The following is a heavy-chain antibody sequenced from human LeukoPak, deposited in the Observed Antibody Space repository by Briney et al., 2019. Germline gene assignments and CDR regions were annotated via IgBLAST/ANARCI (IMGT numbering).Heavy chain of an antibody. V-gene: IGHV1-3*01. CDR2: IHADSGNT. Sequence: ASVKVSCKTSGYTFTTCAVHWVRHAPGQRLEWMGWIHADSGNTKYSQKLQGRVAIARDTSASTIYMELTSLRIEDTAVYFCTIGLAGDWDAFDIWGLGTMVTVSS. D-gene: IGHD6-19*01. J-gene: IGHJ3*02. CDR3: TIGLAGDWDAFDI. CDR1: GYTFTTCA.